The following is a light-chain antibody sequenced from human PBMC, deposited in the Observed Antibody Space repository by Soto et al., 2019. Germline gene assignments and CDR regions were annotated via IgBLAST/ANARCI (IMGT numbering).Light chain of an antibody. CDR3: SSHTNSSTIAL. J-gene: IGLJ2*01. CDR1: SMDVGAYNS. CDR2: DVS. Sequence: QSALTQPASVSGSPGQSSTISCTGTSMDVGAYNSGSWAQQHRGKAPKLMLYDVSNRPSGVSTRCSGSQSGNTASLTISGLHAEDAADYSCSSHTNSSTIALFGAGTKVTVL. V-gene: IGLV2-14*01.